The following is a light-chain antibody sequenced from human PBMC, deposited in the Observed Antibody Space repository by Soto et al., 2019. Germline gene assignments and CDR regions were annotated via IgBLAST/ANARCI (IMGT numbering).Light chain of an antibody. CDR1: RSVSSY. Sequence: EIVLTQSPATLSLSPGESATLSCRATRSVSSYLAWYHQKPGQAPRLLIYDASSRPTDIPARFSGSGSGTDFTLTISSLEPEDFALYYCQQRSNWPITFGQGTRLEI. CDR3: QQRSNWPIT. J-gene: IGKJ5*01. V-gene: IGKV3-11*01. CDR2: DAS.